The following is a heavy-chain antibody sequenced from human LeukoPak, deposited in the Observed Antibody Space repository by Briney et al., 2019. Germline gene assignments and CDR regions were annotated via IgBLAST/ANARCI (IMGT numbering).Heavy chain of an antibody. CDR2: ISSSSSTI. CDR1: GFTFSSYE. J-gene: IGHJ2*01. D-gene: IGHD3-22*01. CDR3: ARGIVVVTTINWYFDL. V-gene: IGHV3-48*01. Sequence: GGSLRLSCAASGFTFSSYEMNWVRQAPGKGLEWVSYISSSSSTIYYADSVKGRFTISRGNAKNSLYLQMNSLRAEDTAVYYCARGIVVVTTINWYFDLWGRGTLVTVSS.